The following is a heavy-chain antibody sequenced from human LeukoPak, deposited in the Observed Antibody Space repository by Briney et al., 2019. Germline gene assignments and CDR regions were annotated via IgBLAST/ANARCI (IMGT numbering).Heavy chain of an antibody. CDR3: ARTFSSSWYVGYFQY. CDR1: GFSLSTRGVG. Sequence: SGPTLVKPTQTLTLTCTLSGFSLSTRGVGVGWIRQPPGKALEWLSLIYWNDDKRYSPSLKNRLTITKDTSKNQVVLTMTKMDPVDTATYYCARTFSSSWYVGYFQYWGQGTLVTVSS. V-gene: IGHV2-5*01. CDR2: IYWNDDK. J-gene: IGHJ1*01. D-gene: IGHD3-22*01.